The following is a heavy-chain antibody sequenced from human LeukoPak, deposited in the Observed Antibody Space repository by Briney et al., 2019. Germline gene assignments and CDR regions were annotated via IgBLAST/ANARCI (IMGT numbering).Heavy chain of an antibody. J-gene: IGHJ4*02. D-gene: IGHD1-14*01. CDR2: INPNSGGT. Sequence: GASVKVSCKASGYTFIGYYIHWVRQAPGQGLEWMGWINPNSGGTNYAQKFQGRVTMTRDTSISTAYMELSRLRSEDTAVYYCAKDHTIRSFDYWGQGTLVTVSS. V-gene: IGHV1-2*02. CDR1: GYTFIGYY. CDR3: AKDHTIRSFDY.